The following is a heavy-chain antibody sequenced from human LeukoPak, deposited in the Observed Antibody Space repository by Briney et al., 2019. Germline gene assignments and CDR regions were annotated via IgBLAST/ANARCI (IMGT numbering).Heavy chain of an antibody. CDR1: GFTFSDYY. CDR3: SRRDYDFWSGEGY. CDR2: ISSSGSTI. V-gene: IGHV3-11*04. Sequence: GGSLRLSCAASGFTFSDYYMSWIRQAPGKGLEWVSYISSSGSTIYYADSVKGRFTISRDNAKNSLYLQMNSLRAEDTAVYYYSRRDYDFWSGEGYWGQGTLVTVSS. D-gene: IGHD3-3*01. J-gene: IGHJ4*02.